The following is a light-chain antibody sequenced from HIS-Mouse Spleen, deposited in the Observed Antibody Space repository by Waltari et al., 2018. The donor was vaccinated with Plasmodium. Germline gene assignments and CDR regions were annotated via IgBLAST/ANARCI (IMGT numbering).Light chain of an antibody. CDR2: AAS. Sequence: AIRMTPSPSSFSASTGDRVTITCRASQGISSYLAWYQQKPGKAPKLLIYAASTLQSGVPSRLSGSGSGTDFTLTISCLQSEDFATYYCQQYYSYPYTFGQGTKLEIK. CDR3: QQYYSYPYT. V-gene: IGKV1-8*01. CDR1: QGISSY. J-gene: IGKJ2*01.